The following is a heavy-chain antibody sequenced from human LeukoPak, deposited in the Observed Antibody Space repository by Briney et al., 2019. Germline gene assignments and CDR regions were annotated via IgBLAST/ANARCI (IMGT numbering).Heavy chain of an antibody. D-gene: IGHD6-19*01. CDR3: ARGGWYYFGY. CDR2: INSSGGTT. Sequence: ASVEVSCKASGYTFTGYYMHWVRQAPGQGLEWMGIINSSGGTTSYAQKFQGRVTMTRDTSTSTVYMDLSSLRSEDTAVYYCARGGWYYFGYWGQGTLVTVSS. CDR1: GYTFTGYY. J-gene: IGHJ4*02. V-gene: IGHV1-46*01.